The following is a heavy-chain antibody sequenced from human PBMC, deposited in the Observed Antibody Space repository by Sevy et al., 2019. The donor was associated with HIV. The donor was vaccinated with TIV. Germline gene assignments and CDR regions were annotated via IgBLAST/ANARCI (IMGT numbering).Heavy chain of an antibody. Sequence: SDTLSLTCSVSGGSISSYFWSWIRQPPGKGLEWIGNIYYTGNTDYNPSLKSRVTMSLDTSKNHFSLRLSSVTAADTAVYYCARDLAARPRVFDYWGQGSLVTVSS. CDR2: IYYTGNT. V-gene: IGHV4-59*01. CDR3: ARDLAARPRVFDY. J-gene: IGHJ4*02. CDR1: GGSISSYF. D-gene: IGHD6-6*01.